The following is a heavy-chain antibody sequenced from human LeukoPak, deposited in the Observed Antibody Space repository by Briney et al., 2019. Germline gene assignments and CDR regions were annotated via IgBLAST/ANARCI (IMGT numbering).Heavy chain of an antibody. Sequence: SETLSLTCTVSGGSISSSSYYWGWIRQPPGEGLEWIGSIYYSGSTYYNPSLKSRVTISVDTSKNQFSMKLSSVTAADRAVYYWVKQAVFGVVITFDYWGQGTLVTVSS. CDR2: IYYSGST. CDR1: GGSISSSSYY. CDR3: VKQAVFGVVITFDY. D-gene: IGHD3-3*01. V-gene: IGHV4-39*01. J-gene: IGHJ4*02.